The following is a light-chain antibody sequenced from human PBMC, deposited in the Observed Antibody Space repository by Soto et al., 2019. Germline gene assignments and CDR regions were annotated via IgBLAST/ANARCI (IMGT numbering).Light chain of an antibody. CDR1: QAVSSY. Sequence: EIVLTQSPSTFSLSPGDRATLSCRASQAVSSYLAWYQQKPGQAPRLLIYDASSRATGTPARFSGSGSGTDFTLTITSLEPEDFAVYYCQQRSDWPSTFGGGTKVEIK. CDR2: DAS. J-gene: IGKJ4*01. V-gene: IGKV3-11*01. CDR3: QQRSDWPST.